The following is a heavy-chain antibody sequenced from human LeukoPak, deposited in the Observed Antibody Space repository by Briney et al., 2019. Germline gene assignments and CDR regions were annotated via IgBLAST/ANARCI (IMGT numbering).Heavy chain of an antibody. Sequence: SETLSLTCTVSGGSIGTYYWSWIRQSPGKGLEWIGYIYVTGTRYNPSLQSRVTISVDRSRNQFFLKMSSVTAADTAVYYCARHIGGGIEDMDVWGKGTKVIVSS. CDR1: GGSIGTYY. J-gene: IGHJ6*03. D-gene: IGHD3-16*02. V-gene: IGHV4-59*08. CDR2: IYVTGT. CDR3: ARHIGGGIEDMDV.